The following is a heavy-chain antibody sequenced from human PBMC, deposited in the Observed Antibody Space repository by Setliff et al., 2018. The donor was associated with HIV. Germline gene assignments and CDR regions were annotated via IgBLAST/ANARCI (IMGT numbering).Heavy chain of an antibody. V-gene: IGHV1-18*01. D-gene: IGHD3-22*01. Sequence: ASVKVSCKASGYTFRNFAISWVRQAPGQGLEWMGWISGYNDNTNYAQKFQGRVTMTTDTTSSTSYMELRSLTSADTAMYYCARVSYYDKKGISFYYYYMDVWGKGTKVTV. CDR3: ARVSYYDKKGISFYYYYMDV. J-gene: IGHJ6*03. CDR2: ISGYNDNT. CDR1: GYTFRNFA.